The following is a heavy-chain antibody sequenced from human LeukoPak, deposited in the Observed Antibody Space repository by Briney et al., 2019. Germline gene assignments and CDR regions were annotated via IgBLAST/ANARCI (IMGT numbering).Heavy chain of an antibody. CDR3: ARVGTMVRGVPVMDYGMDV. CDR1: GGTFSSYA. CDR2: IIPILGIA. Sequence: SVKVSCKASGGTFSSYAISWVRQAPGQGLEWMGRIIPILGIANYAQKFQGRVTITADKSTSTAYMELSSLRSEDTAVYYCARVGTMVRGVPVMDYGMDVWGQGTTVTVSS. J-gene: IGHJ6*02. V-gene: IGHV1-69*04. D-gene: IGHD3-10*01.